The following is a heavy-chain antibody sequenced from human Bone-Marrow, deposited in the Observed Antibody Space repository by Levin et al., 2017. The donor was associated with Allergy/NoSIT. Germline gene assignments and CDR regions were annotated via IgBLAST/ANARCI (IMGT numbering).Heavy chain of an antibody. V-gene: IGHV4-59*11. J-gene: IGHJ6*02. CDR3: ATGSYDLWSGVGGMEV. Sequence: RSSETLSLTCTVSGASMSSHYWSWVRQSPGKGLEWIGYIYNRAATKYNPSVKSRVTISLDTSKNQFSLKLSSVTAADTAVYYCATGSYDLWSGVGGMEVWGQGTTVTVSS. D-gene: IGHD3-3*01. CDR2: IYNRAAT. CDR1: GASMSSHY.